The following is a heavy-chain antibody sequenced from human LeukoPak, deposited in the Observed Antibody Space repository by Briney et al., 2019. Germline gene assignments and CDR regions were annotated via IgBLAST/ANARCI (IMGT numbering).Heavy chain of an antibody. D-gene: IGHD6-13*01. CDR2: IKHDGSEQ. CDR3: KSGGAAPGAFDY. J-gene: IGHJ4*02. CDR1: GFTFTSYW. V-gene: IGHV3-7*01. Sequence: GGSLRLSCAASGFTFTSYWMGWMRQAPVKGLQWVANIKHDGSEQYYVDSVKGRFTISRDNARNSLYLQMNSLGVEDTAVYYCKSGGAAPGAFDYWGQGALVTVSS.